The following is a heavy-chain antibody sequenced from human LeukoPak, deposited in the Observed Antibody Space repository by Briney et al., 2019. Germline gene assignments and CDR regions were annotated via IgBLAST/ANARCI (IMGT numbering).Heavy chain of an antibody. CDR2: INPNSGGT. V-gene: IGHV1-2*02. CDR3: GRDYGDYEFASY. Sequence: ASVKVSCKASGYTFTGYYMHWVRQAPGQGLEWMGWINPNSGGTNYAQKFQGRVTMTRDTSISTAYMELSRLRSDDTAVYYCGRDYGDYEFASYWGQGTLVTVSS. D-gene: IGHD4-17*01. J-gene: IGHJ4*02. CDR1: GYTFTGYY.